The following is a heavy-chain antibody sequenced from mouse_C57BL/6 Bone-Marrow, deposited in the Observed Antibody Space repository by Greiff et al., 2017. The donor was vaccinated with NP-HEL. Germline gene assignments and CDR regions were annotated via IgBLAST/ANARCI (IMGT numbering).Heavy chain of an antibody. Sequence: QVQLKESGAELVKPGASVKLSCKASGYTFTEYTIHWVKQRSGQGLEWIGWFYPGSGSIKYNEKFKDKATLTADKSSSTVYMELSRLTSEDSAVYFCARHEGTFYYYGRGAWFAYWGQGTLVTVSA. V-gene: IGHV1-62-2*01. CDR3: ARHEGTFYYYGRGAWFAY. D-gene: IGHD1-1*01. J-gene: IGHJ3*01. CDR1: GYTFTEYT. CDR2: FYPGSGSI.